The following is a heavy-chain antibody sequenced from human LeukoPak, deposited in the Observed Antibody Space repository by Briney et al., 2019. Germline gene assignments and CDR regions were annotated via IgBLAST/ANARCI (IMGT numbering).Heavy chain of an antibody. J-gene: IGHJ4*02. CDR3: ARAPGNPTRFSYYFDS. CDR1: GASISNYY. Sequence: SETLSLTCTVSGASISNYYWSWLRQPAGKGLEWLGRIYASDSTNYNPSLKSRVTMSVDTSKNQFSLRLNSVTAADTAVYYCARAPGNPTRFSYYFDSWGQGTLVTVSS. V-gene: IGHV4-4*07. CDR2: IYASDST. D-gene: IGHD4-23*01.